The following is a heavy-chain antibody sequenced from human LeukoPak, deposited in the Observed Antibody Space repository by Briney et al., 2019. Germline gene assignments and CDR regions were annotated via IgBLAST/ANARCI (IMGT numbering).Heavy chain of an antibody. V-gene: IGHV1-8*01. CDR1: GDTFTSDD. J-gene: IGHJ6*03. CDR2: MKPNSGNT. D-gene: IGHD1-26*01. Sequence: ASVKVSCKASGDTFTSDDINWVRHAPGQGLEWIGWMKPNSGNTGYAQKFQGRVTMTRNTSISTAYMELGSLRSEDTAVYYCARAPEWGKANYYYYMDVWGKGTTVTVSS. CDR3: ARAPEWGKANYYYYMDV.